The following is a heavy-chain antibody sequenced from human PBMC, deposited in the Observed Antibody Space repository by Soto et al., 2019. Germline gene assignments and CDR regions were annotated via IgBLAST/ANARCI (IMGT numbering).Heavy chain of an antibody. CDR2: IWYDGSNK. D-gene: IGHD5-18*01. CDR1: GFTFSSYG. Sequence: GGSLRLSCAASGFTFSSYGMHWVRQAPGKGLEWVAVIWYDGSNKYYADSVKGRFTISRDNSKNTLYLQMNSLRAEDTAVYYCARDFSRYGGPDSYWGQGTLVTVSS. J-gene: IGHJ4*02. CDR3: ARDFSRYGGPDSY. V-gene: IGHV3-33*01.